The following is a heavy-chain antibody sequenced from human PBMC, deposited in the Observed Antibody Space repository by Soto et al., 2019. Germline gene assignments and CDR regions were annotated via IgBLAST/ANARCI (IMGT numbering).Heavy chain of an antibody. D-gene: IGHD3-3*01. CDR2: IYYSGST. Sequence: LPWTVSGGNIRSHYWSWILKQTGKGLEWIGYIYYSGSTNYNPSLKSRVTISVDTSKNQFSLKLSSVTAADTAVYYCARVNYDDLRSGPYYFDYWGQGTLVIVSS. CDR3: ARVNYDDLRSGPYYFDY. V-gene: IGHV4-59*11. J-gene: IGHJ4*02. CDR1: GGNIRSHY.